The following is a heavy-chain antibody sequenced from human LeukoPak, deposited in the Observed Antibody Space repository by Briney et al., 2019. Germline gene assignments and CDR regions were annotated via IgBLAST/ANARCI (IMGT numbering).Heavy chain of an antibody. CDR1: GVSISSDY. J-gene: IGHJ6*03. V-gene: IGHV4-59*01. D-gene: IGHD4-17*01. CDR2: ICYTGST. Sequence: SETMSLTCTVSGVSISSDYWSWIRQPPGKGLEWIGYICYTGSTNYNPSLKSRLTISVDTSKNQFSLRLTSVTAADTAVYYCARIYGSYYYMDVWGKGTTVTISS. CDR3: ARIYGSYYYMDV.